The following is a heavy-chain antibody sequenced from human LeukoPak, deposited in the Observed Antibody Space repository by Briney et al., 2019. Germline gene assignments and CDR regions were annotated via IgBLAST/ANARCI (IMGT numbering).Heavy chain of an antibody. CDR3: ARGYNWNYSHY. Sequence: GGSLRLSCAASGFTVSSNYMSWVRQAPGKGLEWVSVIYSGGSTYYADSLKGRFTISRDNSKNTLYLQMNSLRAEDTAVYYCARGYNWNYSHYWGQGTLVTVSS. CDR2: IYSGGST. D-gene: IGHD1-20*01. J-gene: IGHJ4*02. CDR1: GFTVSSNY. V-gene: IGHV3-66*01.